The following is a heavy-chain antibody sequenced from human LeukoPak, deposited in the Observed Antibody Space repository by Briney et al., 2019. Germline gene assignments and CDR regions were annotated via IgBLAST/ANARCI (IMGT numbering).Heavy chain of an antibody. CDR1: GYTFTSYG. CDR3: ARDGKYSSSPPFDY. J-gene: IGHJ4*02. D-gene: IGHD6-6*01. V-gene: IGHV1-18*01. CDR2: ISAYNGNT. Sequence: GASVKVSCKASGYTFTSYGISWVRQAPGQGLEWMGWISAYNGNTNYAQKLRGRVTMTTDTSTSTAYMELRSLRSDDTAVYYCARDGKYSSSPPFDYWGQGTLVTVSS.